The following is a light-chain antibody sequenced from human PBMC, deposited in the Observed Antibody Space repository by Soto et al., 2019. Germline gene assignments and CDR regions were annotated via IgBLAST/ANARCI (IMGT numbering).Light chain of an antibody. CDR2: EVS. Sequence: QSALTQPPSASGSPGQSVTVSCTGTSSDIGDYNYVSWYQQHPGKAPKLMIYEVSKRPSGVPDRFSGSKSGNTASLTVSGLQADDEADYYCSLYVGNNNLVFGGGTKLTV. V-gene: IGLV2-8*01. CDR3: SLYVGNNNLV. CDR1: SSDIGDYNY. J-gene: IGLJ2*01.